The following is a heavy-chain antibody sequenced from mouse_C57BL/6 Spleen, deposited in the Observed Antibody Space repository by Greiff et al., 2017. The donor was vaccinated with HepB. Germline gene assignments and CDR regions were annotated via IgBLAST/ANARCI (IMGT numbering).Heavy chain of an antibody. CDR2: INPGSGGT. CDR3: ARGDYGSSYERAWFAY. J-gene: IGHJ3*01. Sequence: VQLQQSGAELVRPGTSVKVSCKASGYAFTNYLIEWLKQRPGQGLEWIGVINPGSGGTNYNEKFKGKATLTADKSSSTAYMQPSSLTSEDSAVYFCARGDYGSSYERAWFAYWGQGTLVTVSA. V-gene: IGHV1-54*01. D-gene: IGHD1-1*01. CDR1: GYAFTNYL.